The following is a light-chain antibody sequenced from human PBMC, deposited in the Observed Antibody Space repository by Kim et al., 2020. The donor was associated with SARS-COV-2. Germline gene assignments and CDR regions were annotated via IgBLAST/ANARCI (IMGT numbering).Light chain of an antibody. CDR3: GTWDSSLSAWV. V-gene: IGLV1-51*01. CDR2: DNN. CDR1: SSNIGNNY. Sequence: GQKVTISCSGSSSNIGNNYVSWYQQLPGTVPKLLIYDNNKRPSGIPDRFSGSKSGTSATLGITGLQTGDEADYYCGTWDSSLSAWVFGGGTKLTVL. J-gene: IGLJ3*02.